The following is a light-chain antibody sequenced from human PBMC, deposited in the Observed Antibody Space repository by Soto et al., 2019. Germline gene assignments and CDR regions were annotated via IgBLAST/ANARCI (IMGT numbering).Light chain of an antibody. J-gene: IGKJ1*01. CDR3: QQYKRYSKT. Sequence: DIQMTQSPSPLSASVGDRVTLTCPASQNISSWLAWYQQKPGKAPNLLIYQTSNLESGVPSRFSGRGSGTEVTLTITSLQPDEFAIYYCQQYKRYSKTSGQGTKWIS. CDR1: QNISSW. CDR2: QTS. V-gene: IGKV1-5*03.